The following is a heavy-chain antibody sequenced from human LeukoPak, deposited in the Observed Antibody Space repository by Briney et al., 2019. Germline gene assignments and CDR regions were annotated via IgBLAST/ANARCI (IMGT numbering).Heavy chain of an antibody. J-gene: IGHJ6*02. CDR3: ASRYYDSSGYYGYYGMDV. Sequence: SETLSLTCAVYGGSFSGYYWSWIRQPPGKGLEWIGEINHSGSTNYNPSPKSRVTISVDTSKNQFSLKLSSVTAADTAVYYCASRYYDSSGYYGYYGMDVWGQGTTVTVSS. CDR1: GGSFSGYY. D-gene: IGHD3-22*01. V-gene: IGHV4-34*01. CDR2: INHSGST.